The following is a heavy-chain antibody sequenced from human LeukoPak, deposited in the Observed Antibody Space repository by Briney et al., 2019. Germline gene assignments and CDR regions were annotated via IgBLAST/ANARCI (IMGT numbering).Heavy chain of an antibody. CDR3: ARDNGGYCSGGSCGSMDV. V-gene: IGHV4-31*03. D-gene: IGHD2-15*01. Sequence: PAETLSLTCSMSGGSSSSVGYCCSWIRQHPGKGLEWIGYIYYSGSTYYNPSLKSRVTISVDTSKNQFSLKLSSVTAADTAVYYCARDNGGYCSGGSCGSMDVWGQGTTVTVSS. CDR1: GGSSSSVGYC. J-gene: IGHJ6*02. CDR2: IYYSGST.